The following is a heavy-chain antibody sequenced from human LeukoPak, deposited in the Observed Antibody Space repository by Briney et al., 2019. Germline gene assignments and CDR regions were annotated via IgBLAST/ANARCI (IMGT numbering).Heavy chain of an antibody. CDR3: ARDPGGDNAY. CDR2: IFNDGST. Sequence: GGSLRLSCAASGFTVRSNYMSWVRQAPGKGLEWVSLIFNDGSTYYADSVKARFTISKDNSMDTLYLQMNSLRVEDTAVYYCARDPGGDNAYWGQGTLVTVSS. V-gene: IGHV3-66*01. J-gene: IGHJ4*02. CDR1: GFTVRSNY. D-gene: IGHD4-17*01.